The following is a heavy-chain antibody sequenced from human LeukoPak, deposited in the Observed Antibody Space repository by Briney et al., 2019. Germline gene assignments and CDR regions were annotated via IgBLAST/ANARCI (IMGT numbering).Heavy chain of an antibody. CDR3: AGVQDTLTGYHPLGDA. CDR2: IIPIFGTA. CDR1: GGTFSSYA. J-gene: IGHJ5*02. D-gene: IGHD3-9*01. Sequence: GSSVKVSCKASGGTFSSYAISWVRQALGQGLEWMGGIIPIFGTANYAQKFQGRVTITADESTSTAYMELSSLRSEDTAVYYCAGVQDTLTGYHPLGDAWGQGTLVTVSS. V-gene: IGHV1-69*01.